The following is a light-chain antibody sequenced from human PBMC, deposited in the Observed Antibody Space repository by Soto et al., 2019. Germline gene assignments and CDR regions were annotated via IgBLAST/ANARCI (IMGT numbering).Light chain of an antibody. V-gene: IGKV1-5*01. CDR1: QTINNW. Sequence: DIQMTQSPPTLSASVGDRVTITCRASQTINNWLAWYQQKPGKAPNLLIYDASSLQTGVPSRFSGSGSGTEFTLTISSLQPDDCATYYCQQYSRYSYRFGPGTKLEI. CDR3: QQYSRYSYR. J-gene: IGKJ2*03. CDR2: DAS.